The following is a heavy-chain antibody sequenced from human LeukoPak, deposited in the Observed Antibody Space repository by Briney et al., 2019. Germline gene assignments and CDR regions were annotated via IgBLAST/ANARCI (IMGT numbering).Heavy chain of an antibody. CDR2: ISYDGSNK. D-gene: IGHD3-22*01. J-gene: IGHJ4*02. CDR3: AKVSDYYDSSGYYFDY. CDR1: GFTFSSYA. Sequence: GGSLRLSCAASGFTFSSYAMHWVRQAPGKGLEWVAVISYDGSNKYYADSVKGRFTISRDNSKNSLYLQMNSLRTEDTALYYCAKVSDYYDSSGYYFDYWGQGTLVTVSS. V-gene: IGHV3-30*04.